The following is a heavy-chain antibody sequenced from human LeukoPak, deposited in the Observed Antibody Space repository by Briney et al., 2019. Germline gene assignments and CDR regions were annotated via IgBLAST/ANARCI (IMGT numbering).Heavy chain of an antibody. D-gene: IGHD4-17*01. J-gene: IGHJ3*01. CDR2: IYPGDSDT. CDR1: GYSFTNYW. CDR3: ARPERMTTVTTGGWIGF. V-gene: IGHV5-51*01. Sequence: GESLKISCKGSGYSFTNYWIGWVRQMPGKGLEWMGIIYPGDSDTRYSPSFQGQVTISADKSISTAYLQWSSLKASDTAMYYCARPERMTTVTTGGWIGFWGQGTMVTVSS.